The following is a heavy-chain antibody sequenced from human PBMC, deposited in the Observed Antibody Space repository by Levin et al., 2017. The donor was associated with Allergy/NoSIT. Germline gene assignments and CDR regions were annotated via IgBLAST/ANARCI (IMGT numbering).Heavy chain of an antibody. V-gene: IGHV3-30*18. D-gene: IGHD3-22*01. CDR1: GFTFSSYG. J-gene: IGHJ2*01. CDR2: ISYDGSNK. CDR3: AKDYYDSSGYYSGWYFDL. Sequence: SCAASGFTFSSYGMHWVRQAPGKGLEWVAVISYDGSNKYYADSVKGRFTISRDNSKNTLYLQMNSLRAEDTAVYYCAKDYYDSSGYYSGWYFDLWGRGTLVTVSS.